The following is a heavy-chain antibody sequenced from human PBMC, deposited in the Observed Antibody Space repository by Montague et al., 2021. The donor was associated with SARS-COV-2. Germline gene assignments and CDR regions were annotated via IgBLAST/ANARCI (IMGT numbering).Heavy chain of an antibody. CDR2: IYHSGST. Sequence: SETLSLTCTVSGYSISSGYYWGWIRQPPGKGLEWIGSIYHSGSTXYNPSLKSRVTISVDTSKNQFFLKLSSVTAADTAVYYCARDVRYYDFWSGRAQTSPDYWGQGTLVTVSS. J-gene: IGHJ4*02. V-gene: IGHV4-38-2*02. CDR1: GYSISSGYY. D-gene: IGHD3-3*01. CDR3: ARDVRYYDFWSGRAQTSPDY.